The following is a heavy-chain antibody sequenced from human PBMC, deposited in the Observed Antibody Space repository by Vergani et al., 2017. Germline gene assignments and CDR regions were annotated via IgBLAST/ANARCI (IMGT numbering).Heavy chain of an antibody. CDR3: ARVSYSSSWTIDY. Sequence: QVQLQESGPGLVKASQTLSLTCSVSGAYVGSGGYYWSWIRQHPGKGLEWIGYIYYSGSTYYNPSLKSRVTISVDTSKNQFSLKLSSVTAADTAVYYCARVSYSSSWTIDYWGQGTLVTVSS. J-gene: IGHJ4*02. V-gene: IGHV4-31*03. CDR2: IYYSGST. CDR1: GAYVGSGGYY. D-gene: IGHD6-13*01.